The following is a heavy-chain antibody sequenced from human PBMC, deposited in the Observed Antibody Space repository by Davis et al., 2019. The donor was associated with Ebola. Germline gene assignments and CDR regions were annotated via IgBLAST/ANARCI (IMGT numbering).Heavy chain of an antibody. Sequence: GESLKISCAASGFTFSDFSMNWVRQAPGEALEWISYITTGSNAIHYADSVKGRFTISRDNSKKTLYLQMNSLRAEDTAMYYCAKHMVRGVIAALDVWGQGTTVTVSS. D-gene: IGHD3-10*01. CDR3: AKHMVRGVIAALDV. J-gene: IGHJ6*02. CDR2: ITTGSNAI. CDR1: GFTFSDFS. V-gene: IGHV3-48*01.